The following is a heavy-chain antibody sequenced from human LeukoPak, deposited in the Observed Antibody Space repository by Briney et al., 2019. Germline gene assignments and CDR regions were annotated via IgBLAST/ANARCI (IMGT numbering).Heavy chain of an antibody. D-gene: IGHD3-10*01. CDR3: ARAGSTRTLWFGGNNWFDP. CDR2: INPNSGGT. CDR1: AYRFTGYY. Sequence: ASVKVSCKASAYRFTGYYMHWVRQAPGQGLEWMGWINPNSGGTNYAQKFQGRVTMTRDTSISTAYMELSRLRSDDTAVYYCARAGSTRTLWFGGNNWFDPWGQGTLVTVSS. J-gene: IGHJ5*02. V-gene: IGHV1-2*02.